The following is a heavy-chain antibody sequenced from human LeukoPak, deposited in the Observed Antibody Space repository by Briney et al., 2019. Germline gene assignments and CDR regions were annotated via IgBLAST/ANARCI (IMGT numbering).Heavy chain of an antibody. V-gene: IGHV3-21*01. J-gene: IGHJ4*02. CDR3: ARAGDYVWGSYRGILDY. CDR1: GFTFSSYS. Sequence: GGSLRLSCAASGFTFSSYSMNWVRQAPGKGLEWVSSISSSSSYIYYADSVKGRFTISRDNARNSLYLQMNSLRAEDTAVYYCARAGDYVWGSYRGILDYWGQGTLVTVSS. CDR2: ISSSSSYI. D-gene: IGHD3-16*02.